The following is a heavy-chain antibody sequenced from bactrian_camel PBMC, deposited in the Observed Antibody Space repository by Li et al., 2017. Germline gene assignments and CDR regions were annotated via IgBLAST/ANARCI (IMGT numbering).Heavy chain of an antibody. J-gene: IGHJ6*01. Sequence: HVQLVESGGGSVQAGGSLTLSCATSGYTVSTYVMGWFRQAPGKQREGVAAIAGDGRTDYADSVKGRFTISRDGAKNIIALQIDSLQPEDTAMYYCGADPFAGANCDTNLDFRYQGQGTQVTVS. V-gene: IGHV3S53*01. CDR1: GYTVSTYV. CDR3: GADPFAGANCDTNLDFRY. CDR2: IAGDGRT. D-gene: IGHD3*01.